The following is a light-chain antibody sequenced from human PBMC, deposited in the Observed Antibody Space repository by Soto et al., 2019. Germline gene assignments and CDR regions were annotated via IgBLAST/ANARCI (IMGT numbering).Light chain of an antibody. CDR3: QQYSSYPWT. CDR1: QSISSW. CDR2: DAS. V-gene: IGKV1-5*01. J-gene: IGKJ1*01. Sequence: DIHMTQTPSTLSASVGDRVTIACRATQSISSWLAWYQQKPGKAPKLLIYDASNLESGVPSRFRGSGSGTEFTLTISSLQPDDFATYYCQQYSSYPWTFGQGTKVDIK.